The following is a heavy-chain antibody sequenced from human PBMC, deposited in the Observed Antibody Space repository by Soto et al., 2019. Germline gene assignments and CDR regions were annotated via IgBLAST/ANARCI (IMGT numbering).Heavy chain of an antibody. CDR2: IRYDGSNI. CDR1: GSIFRGYG. Sequence: GGSLRLSCAASGSIFRGYGMHWVRQAPGKGLEWVAVIRYDGSNINYADSVMGRFTISRDNSKSTLFLQMSSLRAEDTAVYFCAKDSRDNSPARDPFDPWGQGTLVTVSS. J-gene: IGHJ5*02. V-gene: IGHV3-33*06. CDR3: AKDSRDNSPARDPFDP.